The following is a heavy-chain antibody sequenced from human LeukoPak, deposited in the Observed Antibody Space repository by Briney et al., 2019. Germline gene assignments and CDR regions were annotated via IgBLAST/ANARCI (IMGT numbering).Heavy chain of an antibody. D-gene: IGHD1-26*01. CDR2: ISYDGSNK. CDR1: GFTFSSYG. J-gene: IGHJ3*02. Sequence: GGSLRLSCAASGFTFSSYGMHWVRQAPGKGLEWVAVISYDGSNKYYADSVKGRFTISRDNSKNTLYLQINSLRAEAPAVYYCAKDGRATGAFDIWGQRTMVTVSS. CDR3: AKDGRATGAFDI. V-gene: IGHV3-30*18.